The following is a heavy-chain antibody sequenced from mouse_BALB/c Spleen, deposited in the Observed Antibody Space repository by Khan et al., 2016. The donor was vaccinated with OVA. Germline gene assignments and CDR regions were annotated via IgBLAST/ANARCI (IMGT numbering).Heavy chain of an antibody. J-gene: IGHJ2*01. V-gene: IGHV1-77*01. Sequence: QIQLVQSGPELVKPGASVKMSCKASGYTFTYYVITWVKQRTGQGLEWIGEIYPGSDNAYYNERFKGKATLTADKSSNTTHMQLSSLTSEDSAVYFCARGECYYVYFDYWGQGTTLTVSS. CDR3: ARGECYYVYFDY. CDR2: IYPGSDNA. D-gene: IGHD1-1*01. CDR1: GYTFTYYV.